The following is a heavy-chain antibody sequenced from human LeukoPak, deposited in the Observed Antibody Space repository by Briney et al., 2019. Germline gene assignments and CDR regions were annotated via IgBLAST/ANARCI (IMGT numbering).Heavy chain of an antibody. Sequence: SQTLSLTCTVSGGPINSATYYWTWLRQPAGTGLEWIGRIYTSGSTNYNPSLKSRVAISVDTSKNQFSLKLSSVTAADTAVYYCARDSRSGWGNWFDPWGQGTLVTVSS. CDR2: IYTSGST. CDR3: ARDSRSGWGNWFDP. CDR1: GGPINSATYY. V-gene: IGHV4-61*02. D-gene: IGHD6-19*01. J-gene: IGHJ5*02.